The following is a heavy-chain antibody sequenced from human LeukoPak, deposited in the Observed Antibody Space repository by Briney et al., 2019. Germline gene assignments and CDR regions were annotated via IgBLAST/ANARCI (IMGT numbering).Heavy chain of an antibody. CDR3: ARVSKAAQGYMDV. V-gene: IGHV1-46*01. CDR2: INPSGGST. Sequence: ASVKVSCKASGYTFTSYYMHWVRQAPGQGLEWMGIINPSGGSTSYAQKFQGRVTMTRDMSTSTVYMELSSLRSEDTAVYYCARVSKAAQGYMDVWGKGTTVTVSS. J-gene: IGHJ6*03. CDR1: GYTFTSYY. D-gene: IGHD2/OR15-2a*01.